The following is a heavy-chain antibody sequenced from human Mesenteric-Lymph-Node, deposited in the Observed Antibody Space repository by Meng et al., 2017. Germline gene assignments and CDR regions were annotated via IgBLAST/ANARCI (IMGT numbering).Heavy chain of an antibody. D-gene: IGHD3-16*02. V-gene: IGHV3-23*01. CDR1: GFTFSNYA. Sequence: GESLKISCAASGFTFSNYAMSWVRQAPGKGLEWVSAISGSGGNTYFADSVKGRFTISRDNSKNTLYLQMNSLRAEDTAVYYCARGDDYVWGSYRYSSGMDVWGQGTTVTVSS. J-gene: IGHJ6*02. CDR2: ISGSGGNT. CDR3: ARGDDYVWGSYRYSSGMDV.